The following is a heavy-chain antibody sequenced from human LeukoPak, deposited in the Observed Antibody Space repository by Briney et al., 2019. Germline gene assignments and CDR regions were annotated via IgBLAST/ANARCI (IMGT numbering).Heavy chain of an antibody. D-gene: IGHD5-12*01. CDR1: GFTFSTYW. V-gene: IGHV3-7*04. Sequence: PGGSLRLSCAASGFTFSTYWMSWVRQAPGKGLEWVANIKQDGSEKYYVDSVKGQFTISRDNAKNSLYLQMNSLRAEDTAVYYCARAPYSGYDSYFDYWGQGTLFTVSS. CDR2: IKQDGSEK. J-gene: IGHJ4*02. CDR3: ARAPYSGYDSYFDY.